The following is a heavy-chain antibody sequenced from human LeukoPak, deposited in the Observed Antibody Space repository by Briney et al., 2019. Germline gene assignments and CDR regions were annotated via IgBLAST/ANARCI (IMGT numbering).Heavy chain of an antibody. CDR3: ASPAYGDYALFDY. CDR1: GFTFSSYW. Sequence: GGSLRLSCAASGFTFSSYWMSWVRQAPGKGLEWVANIKQDGSERYYVDSVKGRFTIFKDNAKNSLYLQMDSLRAEDTAVYYCASPAYGDYALFDYWGQGTLVTVSS. J-gene: IGHJ4*02. V-gene: IGHV3-7*01. D-gene: IGHD4-17*01. CDR2: IKQDGSER.